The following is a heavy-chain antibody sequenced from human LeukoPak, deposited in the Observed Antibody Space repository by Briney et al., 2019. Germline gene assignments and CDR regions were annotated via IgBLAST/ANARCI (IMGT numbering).Heavy chain of an antibody. CDR3: VALLRGIGY. D-gene: IGHD3-10*01. CDR2: SRNEGHSYST. V-gene: IGHV3-72*01. CDR1: GFTFSDHY. J-gene: IGHJ4*02. Sequence: PGVSLRLSCAVSGFTFSDHYMDWVRQAPGKGLEWIGRSRNEGHSYSTDFAASVRGRASLSRDHSRNSLYLQINSLRTDDTAVYYCVALLRGIGYWGQGTLVTVSS.